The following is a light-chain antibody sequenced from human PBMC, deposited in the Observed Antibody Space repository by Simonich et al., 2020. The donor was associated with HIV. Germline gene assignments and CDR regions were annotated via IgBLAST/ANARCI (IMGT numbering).Light chain of an antibody. CDR2: AAS. J-gene: IGKJ1*01. CDR1: QGISSW. CDR3: QLRNDWLWT. Sequence: DIQMTQSPSSVSASVGDRVTITCRASQGISSWLAWYQQKPGKAPKLLIYAASSLQSGVPSRFSGSGSGTDFTLTISSLQAEDVAVYYCQLRNDWLWTFGQGTKVEIK. V-gene: IGKV1-12*01.